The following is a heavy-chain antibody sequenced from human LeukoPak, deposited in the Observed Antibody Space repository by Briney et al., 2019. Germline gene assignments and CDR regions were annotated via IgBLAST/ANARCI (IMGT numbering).Heavy chain of an antibody. V-gene: IGHV3-49*04. CDR3: TRGIGKWDLRGIDY. CDR2: IRSIAYGGTT. J-gene: IGHJ4*02. D-gene: IGHD1-26*01. Sequence: GGSLRLSCAASGFTFSNAWMSWVRQAPGKGLEWVSFIRSIAYGGTTEYAASVKGRFTISRDDSKSIVYLQMNSLKTEDTAVYFCTRGIGKWDLRGIDYWGQGTLVTVSS. CDR1: GFTFSNAW.